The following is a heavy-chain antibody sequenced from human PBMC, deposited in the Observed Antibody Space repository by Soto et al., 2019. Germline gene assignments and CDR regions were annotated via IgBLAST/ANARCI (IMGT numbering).Heavy chain of an antibody. D-gene: IGHD6-13*01. CDR2: INHSGST. CDR3: AREYSSSWYVEDY. Sequence: QVQLQQWGAGLLKPSETLSLTCAVYGGSFSGYYWSWIRQPPGKGLEWIGEINHSGSTNYNPSLKSRVTISVDTSKNQFSLKLSSVTAADTAVYYCAREYSSSWYVEDYWCQGTLVTVSS. V-gene: IGHV4-34*01. J-gene: IGHJ4*02. CDR1: GGSFSGYY.